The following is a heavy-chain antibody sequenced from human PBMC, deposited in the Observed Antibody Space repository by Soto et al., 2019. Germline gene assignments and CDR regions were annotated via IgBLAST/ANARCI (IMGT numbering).Heavy chain of an antibody. CDR2: ISSSSSYI. J-gene: IGHJ4*02. D-gene: IGHD2-2*01. Sequence: GGSLRLSCAASGFTFSSYSMNWVRQAPGKGLEWVSSISSSSSYIYYADSVKGRFTISRDNAKNSLYLQMNSLRAEDTAVYYCAGLVVPAAMQGDYWGQGTLVTVSS. V-gene: IGHV3-21*01. CDR1: GFTFSSYS. CDR3: AGLVVPAAMQGDY.